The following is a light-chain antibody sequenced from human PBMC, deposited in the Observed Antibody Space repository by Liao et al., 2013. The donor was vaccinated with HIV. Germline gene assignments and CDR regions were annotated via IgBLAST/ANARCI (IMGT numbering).Light chain of an antibody. CDR2: QDK. Sequence: SYELTQPPSVSVSPGQTASIPCSGNKLGNEFTSWYQQKPGQSPVLLIYQDKKRPSGIPERFSGSNSGNTATLTTSRVEAGDEADYYCQVWDSSSDSYVFGTGTKVTVL. CDR3: QVWDSSSDSYV. V-gene: IGLV3-1*01. CDR1: KLGNEF. J-gene: IGLJ1*01.